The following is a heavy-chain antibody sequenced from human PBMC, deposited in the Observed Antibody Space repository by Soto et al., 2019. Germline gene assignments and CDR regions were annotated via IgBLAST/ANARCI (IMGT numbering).Heavy chain of an antibody. V-gene: IGHV4-34*01. Sequence: QVQLQQWGAGLLKPSETLSLTCAVYCGSFSGYYWSWIRQPPGKGLEWIGEINHSGSTNYNPSPKSRVTISVDTSKNQFSLKLSSVTSADTAVYYCARASNKLGYSYGPDYGGKGPMVTGAS. J-gene: IGHJ4*02. CDR3: ARASNKLGYSYGPDY. D-gene: IGHD5-18*01. CDR2: INHSGST. CDR1: CGSFSGYY.